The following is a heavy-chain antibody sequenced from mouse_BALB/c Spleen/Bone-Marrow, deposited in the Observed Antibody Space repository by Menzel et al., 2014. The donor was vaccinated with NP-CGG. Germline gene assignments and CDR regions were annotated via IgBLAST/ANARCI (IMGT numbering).Heavy chain of an antibody. J-gene: IGHJ2*01. D-gene: IGHD2-10*02. CDR2: IYPGDGET. CDR3: ARKYGDY. Sequence: VQLQQSGAELVGPGSSVKISCKASGYPFSSYWMSWVKQRPGQGLEWIGQIYPGDGETNYNGKFKGNATLTADKSSSTAYMQLISLTSEDSAVYFCARKYGDYWGQGTTRTASS. V-gene: IGHV1-80*01. CDR1: GYPFSSYW.